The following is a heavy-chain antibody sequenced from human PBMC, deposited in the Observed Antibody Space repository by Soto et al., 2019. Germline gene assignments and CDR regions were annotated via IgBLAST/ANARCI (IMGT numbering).Heavy chain of an antibody. CDR3: TRHGFITTVLHYYGMDV. D-gene: IGHD4-17*01. Sequence: EVQLVESGGGLVQPGGSLKLSCAASGFTFSGSAMHWVRQASGKGLEWVGRIRSKANSYATAYAASVKGRFTISRDDSKNTAYLQMNSLKTEDTAVYYCTRHGFITTVLHYYGMDVWGQGTTVTVSS. J-gene: IGHJ6*02. V-gene: IGHV3-73*02. CDR2: IRSKANSYAT. CDR1: GFTFSGSA.